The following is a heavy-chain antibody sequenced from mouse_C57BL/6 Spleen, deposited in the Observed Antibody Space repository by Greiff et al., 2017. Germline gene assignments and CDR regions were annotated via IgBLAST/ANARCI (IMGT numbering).Heavy chain of an antibody. CDR1: GYTFTGYW. V-gene: IGHV1-9*01. Sequence: VQLQQSGAELMKPGASVKLSCKATGYTFTGYWIEWVKQRPGHGLEWIGEILPGSGSTNYNEKFKGKATFTADTSSNTAYMKLSSLATEDSAIYYCARSDSSGYLAWFAYWGQGTLVTVAA. CDR3: ARSDSSGYLAWFAY. J-gene: IGHJ3*01. D-gene: IGHD3-2*02. CDR2: ILPGSGST.